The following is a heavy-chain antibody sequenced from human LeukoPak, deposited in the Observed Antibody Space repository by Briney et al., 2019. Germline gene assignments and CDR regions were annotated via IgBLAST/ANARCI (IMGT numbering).Heavy chain of an antibody. CDR1: GGSISGYY. CDR2: INHSGST. CDR3: AREGASVTNFDY. Sequence: SETLSLTCDVFGGSISGYYWSWIRQPPGKGPEWIGEINHSGSTNYNPSLKSRVTISVDTSKNQFSLKLSSVTAADTAVYFCAREGASVTNFDYWGQGTLVTVSS. J-gene: IGHJ4*02. D-gene: IGHD1-26*01. V-gene: IGHV4-34*01.